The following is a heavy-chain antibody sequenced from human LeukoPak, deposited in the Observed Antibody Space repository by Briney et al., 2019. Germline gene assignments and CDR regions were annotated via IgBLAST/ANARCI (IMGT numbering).Heavy chain of an antibody. CDR2: INHSGST. D-gene: IGHD6-19*01. J-gene: IGHJ5*02. Sequence: PSETLSLTCAVYGVSFSGYYWSWIRQPPGKGLEWIGEINHSGSTNYNPSLKSRVTISIDTSKNQFSLKLSSVTAADTAVYHCARGSTGWYTGNWFDPWGQGTLVTVSS. CDR1: GVSFSGYY. CDR3: ARGSTGWYTGNWFDP. V-gene: IGHV4-34*01.